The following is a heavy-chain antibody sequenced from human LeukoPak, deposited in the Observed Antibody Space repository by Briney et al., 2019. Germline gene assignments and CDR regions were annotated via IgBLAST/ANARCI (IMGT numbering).Heavy chain of an antibody. V-gene: IGHV4-39*01. CDR1: GGSISSSSYY. J-gene: IGHJ5*02. Sequence: SETLSLTCTVSGGSISSSSYYWGWIRQPPGKGLEWIGSIYYSGSTYYDPSLKSRATISVDTSKNQFSLKLSSVTAADTAVYYCARVVPAAIDRNWFDPWGQGTLVTVSS. CDR2: IYYSGST. D-gene: IGHD2-2*01. CDR3: ARVVPAAIDRNWFDP.